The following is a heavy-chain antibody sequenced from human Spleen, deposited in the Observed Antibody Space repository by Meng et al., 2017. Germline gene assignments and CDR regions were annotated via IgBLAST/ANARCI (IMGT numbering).Heavy chain of an antibody. Sequence: GSLRLSCAVYGGSFSGYYWSWIRQPPGKGLQWIGEINHSGSTNYNPSLKSRVTISVDTSKNQFSLKLTSATAADAAMYYCAREGMTTVSGARIPFDYWGQGTLVTVSS. J-gene: IGHJ4*01. V-gene: IGHV4-34*01. CDR3: AREGMTTVSGARIPFDY. CDR1: GGSFSGYY. CDR2: INHSGST. D-gene: IGHD4-17*01.